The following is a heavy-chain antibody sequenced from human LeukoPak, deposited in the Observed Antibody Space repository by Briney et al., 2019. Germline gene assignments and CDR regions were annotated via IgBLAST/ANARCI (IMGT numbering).Heavy chain of an antibody. CDR1: GFTFSSYG. Sequence: GGSLRLSCAASGFTFSSYGMHWVRQAPGRGLEWVAVISYDGSNKYYADSVKGRFTISRDNSKNTLYLQMNSLRAEDTAVYYCAKGQQWLARAAYFDYWGQGTLVTVSS. CDR3: AKGQQWLARAAYFDY. V-gene: IGHV3-30*18. J-gene: IGHJ4*02. CDR2: ISYDGSNK. D-gene: IGHD6-19*01.